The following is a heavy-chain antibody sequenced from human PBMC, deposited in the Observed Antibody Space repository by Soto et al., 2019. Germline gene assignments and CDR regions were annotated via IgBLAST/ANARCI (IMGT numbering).Heavy chain of an antibody. CDR3: ARDTYYYDSSGYYYFDY. CDR1: VFTVSTNY. D-gene: IGHD3-22*01. Sequence: RGSLLLSCASSVFTVSTNYMSWVRQAPGKGLEWVSVIYSGGSTYYADSVKGRFTISRDNSKNTLYLQMKSLRAEDTAVYYCARDTYYYDSSGYYYFDYWGQGTMVTVSS. J-gene: IGHJ4*02. CDR2: IYSGGST. V-gene: IGHV3-53*01.